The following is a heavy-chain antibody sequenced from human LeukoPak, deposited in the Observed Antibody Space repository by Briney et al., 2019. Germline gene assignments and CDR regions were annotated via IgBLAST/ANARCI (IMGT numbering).Heavy chain of an antibody. CDR3: AKNYYGSGSYLWYFDH. CDR2: TNPNSGGT. CDR1: GYTFTGYY. J-gene: IGHJ2*01. V-gene: IGHV1-2*02. Sequence: GASVKVSCKASGYTFTGYYMHWVRQAPGQGLEWMGWTNPNSGGTNYAQKFQGRVTMTRDTSISTAYMELSRLRSDDTAVYYCAKNYYGSGSYLWYFDHWGRGTLVTVSS. D-gene: IGHD3-10*01.